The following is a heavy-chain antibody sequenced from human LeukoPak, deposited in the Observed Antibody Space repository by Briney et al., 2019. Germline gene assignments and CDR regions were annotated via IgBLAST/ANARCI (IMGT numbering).Heavy chain of an antibody. D-gene: IGHD6-13*01. CDR3: AKDLFYVKRDAADTDF. CDR1: GFTFSSYT. CDR2: ISASGTST. V-gene: IGHV3-23*01. J-gene: IGHJ4*02. Sequence: GGSLRPSCAASGFTFSSYTMYWVRQAPGKGLEWVSAISASGTSTYYAVSVKGRFTISRDNSKNTLYLQMNSLRAEDTAVYYCAKDLFYVKRDAADTDFWGQGTLVTVSS.